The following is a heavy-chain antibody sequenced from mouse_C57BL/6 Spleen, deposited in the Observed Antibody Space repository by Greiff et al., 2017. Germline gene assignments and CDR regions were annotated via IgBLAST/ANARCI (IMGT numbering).Heavy chain of an antibody. CDR1: GYAFSSSW. V-gene: IGHV1-82*01. CDR3: AREGALTGVYYFDY. CDR2: IYPGDGDT. J-gene: IGHJ2*01. D-gene: IGHD4-1*01. Sequence: VQGVESGPELVKPGASVKISCKASGYAFSSSWMNWVKQRPGKGLEWIGRIYPGDGDTNYNGKFKGQATLTADKSSSTAYMQLSSLTSEDSAVYFCAREGALTGVYYFDYWGQGTTLTVSS.